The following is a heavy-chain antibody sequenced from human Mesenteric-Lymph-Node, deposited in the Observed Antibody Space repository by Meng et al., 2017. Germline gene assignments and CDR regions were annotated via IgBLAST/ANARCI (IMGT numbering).Heavy chain of an antibody. CDR3: AKSWELSYFDS. Sequence: GGSLRLSCVASGFTFSNYAMSWVRQAPGKGLEWVSTTFTSGGDTSNADSVKGRFTISRDNSDNTLYLQMNRLRAEDTAVYYCAKSWELSYFDSWGQGTLVTVSS. J-gene: IGHJ4*02. CDR1: GFTFSNYA. CDR2: TFTSGGDT. D-gene: IGHD3-16*02. V-gene: IGHV3-23*01.